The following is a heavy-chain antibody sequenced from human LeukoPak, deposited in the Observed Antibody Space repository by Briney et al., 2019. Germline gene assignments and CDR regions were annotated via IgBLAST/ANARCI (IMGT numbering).Heavy chain of an antibody. CDR3: ARESYGGYQFDI. V-gene: IGHV1-3*01. CDR2: INAGNGNT. D-gene: IGHD4-23*01. Sequence: ASVKVSCKASGYTFTSYAKHWVRQAPGQRPEWMGWINAGNGNTKYSQKFQGRVTITRDTSASTAYMELSSLRSEDTALYYCARESYGGYQFDIWGQGTVVTVSS. J-gene: IGHJ3*02. CDR1: GYTFTSYA.